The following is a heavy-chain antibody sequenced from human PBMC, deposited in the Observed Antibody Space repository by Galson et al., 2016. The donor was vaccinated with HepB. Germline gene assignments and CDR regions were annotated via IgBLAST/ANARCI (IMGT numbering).Heavy chain of an antibody. Sequence: SLRLSCAASGFTFSKYWMSWVRQAPGKGLEWVANIDQDGSEKYYVDSVQGRVTISRDNAKNALYLQLNSLGAEDTAVYYCARENSRRENSGYHAFDIWGQGAMVTVSS. V-gene: IGHV3-7*05. D-gene: IGHD3-22*01. CDR2: IDQDGSEK. CDR1: GFTFSKYW. J-gene: IGHJ3*02. CDR3: ARENSRRENSGYHAFDI.